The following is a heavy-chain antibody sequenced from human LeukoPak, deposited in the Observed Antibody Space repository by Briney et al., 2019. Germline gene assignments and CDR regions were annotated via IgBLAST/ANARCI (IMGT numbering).Heavy chain of an antibody. CDR1: GYTFTGYY. CDR2: INPNSGGT. CDR3: AIHPAGQQLAFDS. V-gene: IGHV1-2*02. J-gene: IGHJ4*02. D-gene: IGHD6-13*01. Sequence: ASVKVSCKASGYTFTGYYMHWVRQAPGQGLEWMGWINPNSGGTNYAQKFQGRVTMTRDTSISTAYMEVSRLRSDDTAVYYCAIHPAGQQLAFDSWGQRTLVTVSS.